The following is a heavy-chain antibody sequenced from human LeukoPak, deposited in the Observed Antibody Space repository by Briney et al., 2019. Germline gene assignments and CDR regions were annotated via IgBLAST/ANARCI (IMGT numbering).Heavy chain of an antibody. CDR3: ARMVYAMNFIDY. D-gene: IGHD2-8*01. V-gene: IGHV4-59*08. CDR1: GGSISSYY. J-gene: IGHJ4*02. CDR2: IYYSGST. Sequence: PSETLSLTCTVSGGSISSYYWSWIRQPPGKGLEWIGYIYYSGSTNYNPSLKSRVTISVDTSKNQFSLKLSSVTAADTAVYYCARMVYAMNFIDYWGQGTLVTVSS.